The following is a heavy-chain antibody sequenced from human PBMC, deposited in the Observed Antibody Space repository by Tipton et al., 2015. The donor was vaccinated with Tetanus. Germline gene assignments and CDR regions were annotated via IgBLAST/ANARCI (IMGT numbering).Heavy chain of an antibody. Sequence: QLVQSGGGVVQPGRSLRLSCAASGFTFSNSGMHWVRQAPGKGLEWVAIISYDGNYQSYAASVKGRFTISRDNSKSTLFLLMNGLRVDDAAAYSCIYPISWSAFDDWGQGSLVTVSS. CDR2: ISYDGNYQ. CDR1: GFTFSNSG. CDR3: IYPISWSAFDD. D-gene: IGHD6-13*01. J-gene: IGHJ4*02. V-gene: IGHV3-30*03.